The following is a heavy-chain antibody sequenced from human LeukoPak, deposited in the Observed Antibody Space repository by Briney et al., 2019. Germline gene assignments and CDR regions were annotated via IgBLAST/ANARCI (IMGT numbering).Heavy chain of an antibody. CDR3: RITMVRGVKYGMDV. Sequence: GGSLRLSCAASGFTFSSYWMHWARQAPGKGLEWVSYISSSSSTIYYADSVKGRFTISRDNAKNSLYLQMNSLRAEDTAVYYCRITMVRGVKYGMDVGAQGTRSPSP. CDR2: ISSSSSTI. D-gene: IGHD3-10*01. V-gene: IGHV3-48*04. CDR1: GFTFSSYW. J-gene: IGHJ6*02.